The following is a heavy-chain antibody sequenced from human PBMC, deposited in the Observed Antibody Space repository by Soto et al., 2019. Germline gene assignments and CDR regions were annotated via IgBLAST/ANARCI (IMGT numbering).Heavy chain of an antibody. Sequence: ASVKVSCKTSGYTFTNYDINWVRQATGQGLEWMGWMNSGGGNTGYAQKFQGRVTMTRDTSMNTAYMEVSSLRSEDTAVYYCARDRDPIAAAGTEVYQYYGMDVWGQGTAVTVSS. D-gene: IGHD6-13*01. J-gene: IGHJ6*02. CDR2: MNSGGGNT. CDR3: ARDRDPIAAAGTEVYQYYGMDV. CDR1: GYTFTNYD. V-gene: IGHV1-8*01.